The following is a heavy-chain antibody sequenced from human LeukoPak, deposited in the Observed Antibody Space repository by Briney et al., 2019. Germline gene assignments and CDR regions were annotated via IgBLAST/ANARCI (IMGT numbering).Heavy chain of an antibody. CDR1: GYTFTSYG. Sequence: ASVKVSCKASGYTFTSYGISWVRQAPGQGLEWMGGIIPIFGTANYAQKFQGRVTITADESTSTAYMELSSLRSEDTAVYYCARDWTGPFDTGSGYYDYWGQGTLVTVSS. D-gene: IGHD3-22*01. CDR2: IIPIFGTA. V-gene: IGHV1-69*13. J-gene: IGHJ4*02. CDR3: ARDWTGPFDTGSGYYDY.